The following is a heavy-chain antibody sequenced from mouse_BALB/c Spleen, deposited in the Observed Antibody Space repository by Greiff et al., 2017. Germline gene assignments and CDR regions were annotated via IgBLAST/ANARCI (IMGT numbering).Heavy chain of an antibody. D-gene: IGHD2-1*01. V-gene: IGHV5-9*03. CDR1: GFTFSSYT. CDR2: ISSGGGNT. CDR3: ARYGESGIYYGLFDY. Sequence: EVMLVESGGGLVKPGGSLKLSCAASGFTFSSYTMSWVRQTPEKRLEWVATISSGGGNTYYPDSVKGRFTISRDNAKNNLYLQMSSLRSEDTALYYCARYGESGIYYGLFDYWGQGTTLTVSS. J-gene: IGHJ2*01.